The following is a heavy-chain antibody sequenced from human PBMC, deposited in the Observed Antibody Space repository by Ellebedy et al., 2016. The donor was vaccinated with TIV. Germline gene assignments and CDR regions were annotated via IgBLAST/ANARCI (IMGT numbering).Heavy chain of an antibody. CDR3: AREGVPAAMYNWFDP. Sequence: ASVKVSCKASGYTFTSYDIYWVRQATGQGLEWMGWMNPNSGHTGYPQKFQGRLTMTRNTSISTAYMELSSLRSEDTAMYYCAREGVPAAMYNWFDPWGQGTLVTVSS. D-gene: IGHD2-2*01. CDR1: GYTFTSYD. J-gene: IGHJ5*02. CDR2: MNPNSGHT. V-gene: IGHV1-8*01.